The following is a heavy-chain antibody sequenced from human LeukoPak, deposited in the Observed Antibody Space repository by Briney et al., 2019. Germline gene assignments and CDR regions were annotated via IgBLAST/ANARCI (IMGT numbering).Heavy chain of an antibody. J-gene: IGHJ4*02. V-gene: IGHV1-8*01. D-gene: IGHD2-2*01. CDR3: ARDGTELYSSSWSVEGGLDY. CDR1: GYTFTSYD. Sequence: ASVKVSCKASGYTFTSYDINWVRQATGQGLEWMGWMNPNSGNTGYAQKFQGRVTMTRNTSISTAYMELSSLRPEDTAVYYCARDGTELYSSSWSVEGGLDYWGQGTLVTVSS. CDR2: MNPNSGNT.